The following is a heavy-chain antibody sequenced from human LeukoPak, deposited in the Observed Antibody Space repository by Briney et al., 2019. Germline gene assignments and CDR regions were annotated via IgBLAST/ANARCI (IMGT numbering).Heavy chain of an antibody. CDR2: IYSGGST. V-gene: IGHV3-66*01. CDR3: ARDNWGRPLDY. J-gene: IGHJ4*02. CDR1: GSTVSSNY. Sequence: PGGSLRLSCAASGSTVSSNYMSWVRQAPGKRLEWVSVIYSGGSTYYADSVKGRFNISRDNSKNTLYLQMNSLRAEDTAVYYCARDNWGRPLDYWGQGTLVTVSS. D-gene: IGHD7-27*01.